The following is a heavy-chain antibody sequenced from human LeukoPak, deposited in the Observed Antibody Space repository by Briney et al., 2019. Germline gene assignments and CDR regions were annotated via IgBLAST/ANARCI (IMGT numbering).Heavy chain of an antibody. CDR1: GFTFSDAW. Sequence: PGGSLRLSCAASGFTFSDAWMIWVRQAPGKGLEWVGRIKNKADGGTTDYAAPVKGRFSISRDDSKNTLYLQMNSLKAEDTAVYYCARDRVGATTNFDYWGQGTLVTVSS. V-gene: IGHV3-15*01. J-gene: IGHJ4*02. CDR3: ARDRVGATTNFDY. D-gene: IGHD1-26*01. CDR2: IKNKADGGTT.